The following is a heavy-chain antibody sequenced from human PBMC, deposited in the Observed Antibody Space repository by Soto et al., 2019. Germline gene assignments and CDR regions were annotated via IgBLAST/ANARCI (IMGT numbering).Heavy chain of an antibody. V-gene: IGHV3-48*03. D-gene: IGHD3-16*01. CDR2: INTAGSTK. J-gene: IGHJ4*02. Sequence: GGSLRLSCAASGFTFSNFEMHWVRQAPGKGLEWASYINTAGSTKYYAESVKGRFTISRDNARNSLFLQMNSLRADDTALYYCARESFSASPNFFDYWGRGTQVTVSS. CDR1: GFTFSNFE. CDR3: ARESFSASPNFFDY.